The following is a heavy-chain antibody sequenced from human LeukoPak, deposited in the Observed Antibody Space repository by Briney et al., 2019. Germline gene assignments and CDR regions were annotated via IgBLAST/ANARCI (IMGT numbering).Heavy chain of an antibody. V-gene: IGHV4-34*01. Sequence: PSETLSLTCAVYGGSFSGYYWSWIRQPPGKGLEWIGEINHSGSTNYNPSLKSRVTISVDTSKNQFSLKLSSVTAADTAVYYCARRGPRWSYCSSTSCLFSYYFDYWGQGTLVTVSS. D-gene: IGHD2-2*01. CDR2: INHSGST. CDR3: ARRGPRWSYCSSTSCLFSYYFDY. J-gene: IGHJ4*02. CDR1: GGSFSGYY.